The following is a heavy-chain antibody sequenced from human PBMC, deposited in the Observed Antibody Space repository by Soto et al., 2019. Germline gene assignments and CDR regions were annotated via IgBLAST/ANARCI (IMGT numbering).Heavy chain of an antibody. D-gene: IGHD6-6*01. CDR2: INPNSGGT. V-gene: IGHV1-2*02. Sequence: SVKVSCKASGYTFTRYYMHWVRKAPGQGLEWMGWINPNSGGTNYAQKIQASVTMTRDTSIITAYMELSRLRSDDTAVYYCAREAMVGSSSQVNIFDFSAQGPLVNVS. CDR1: GYTFTRYY. CDR3: AREAMVGSSSQVNIFDF. J-gene: IGHJ4*02.